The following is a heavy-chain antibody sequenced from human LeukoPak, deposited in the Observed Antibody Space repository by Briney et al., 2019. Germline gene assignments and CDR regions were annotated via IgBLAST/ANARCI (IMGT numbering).Heavy chain of an antibody. J-gene: IGHJ5*02. CDR1: GYTFTGYY. Sequence: ASVKVSCKGSGYTFTGYYMHWVRQPPGQGLEWMGWINPNSGGKNYAQKFHGRVTMTRDTSISTAYMELSRLSSDDTALYYCARARERYYYDTSGYRPPFDPWGQGTLVTVSS. CDR3: ARARERYYYDTSGYRPPFDP. CDR2: INPNSGGK. D-gene: IGHD3-22*01. V-gene: IGHV1-2*02.